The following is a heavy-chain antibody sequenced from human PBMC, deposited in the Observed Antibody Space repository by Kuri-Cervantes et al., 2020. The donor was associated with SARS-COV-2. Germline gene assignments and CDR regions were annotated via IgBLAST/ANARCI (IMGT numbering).Heavy chain of an antibody. V-gene: IGHV3-7*01. D-gene: IGHD3-10*01. J-gene: IGHJ6*02. Sequence: GESLKISCAASGFTFSSYWMSWVRQAPGKGLEWVANIKQDGSEKYYVDSVKGRFTISRDNAKNSLYLQMNSLRAEDTAVYYCARTFGELLTETYGMDVWGQGTTVTVSS. CDR3: ARTFGELLTETYGMDV. CDR2: IKQDGSEK. CDR1: GFTFSSYW.